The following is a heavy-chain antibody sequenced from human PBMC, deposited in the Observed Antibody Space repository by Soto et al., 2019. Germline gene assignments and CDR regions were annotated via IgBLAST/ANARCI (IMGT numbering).Heavy chain of an antibody. CDR1: GFTVSSDY. V-gene: IGHV3-66*01. J-gene: IGHJ6*02. CDR3: ARDPGYRNGMDV. Sequence: EVPLVESGGGLVQPGGSLRLSCAASGFTVSSDYMTWVRQAPGKGLEWLSTVYSGGTTYYADSVKGRFIISRDNSKNTLFLQMNNLRVEDTAMYYCARDPGYRNGMDVWGQGTTVTVSS. CDR2: VYSGGTT. D-gene: IGHD5-18*01.